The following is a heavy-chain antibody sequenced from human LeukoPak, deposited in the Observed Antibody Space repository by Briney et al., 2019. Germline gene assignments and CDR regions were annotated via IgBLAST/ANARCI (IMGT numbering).Heavy chain of an antibody. CDR3: ARHEADGYNDYTFDY. D-gene: IGHD5-24*01. Sequence: SETLSLTCTVSGGPTSSSSYYWGWIRQPPGKGLEWIGSIYYSGSTYYNPSLKSRVTISVDTSKNQFSLKLSSVTAADTAVYYCARHEADGYNDYTFDYWGQGTLVTVSS. J-gene: IGHJ4*02. V-gene: IGHV4-39*01. CDR1: GGPTSSSSYY. CDR2: IYYSGST.